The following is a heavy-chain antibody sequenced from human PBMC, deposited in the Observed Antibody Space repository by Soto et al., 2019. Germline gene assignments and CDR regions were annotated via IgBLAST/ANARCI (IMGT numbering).Heavy chain of an antibody. CDR2: IYTGDTP. Sequence: GGSLRLSCAASRFTVGSSYVSWVRQAPGKGLEWVSVIYTGDTPYYADSVKGRFTISRDNSKNTLYLQMNSLRVEDTAVYYCTRDLMDVVPPADDLFDPWGQGILVTVSS. CDR3: TRDLMDVVPPADDLFDP. D-gene: IGHD2-2*01. J-gene: IGHJ5*02. V-gene: IGHV3-53*01. CDR1: RFTVGSSY.